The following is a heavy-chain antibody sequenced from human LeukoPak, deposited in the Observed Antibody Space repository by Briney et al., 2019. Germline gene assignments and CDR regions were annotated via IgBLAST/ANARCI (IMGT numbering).Heavy chain of an antibody. Sequence: GGSLRLSCAASGFTFSSYNMNWVRQAPGKGLEWVSSISSSSSYIYYADSVKGRFTISRDNAKNSLYLQMNSLRAEDTAVYYCARDAPLLYYDILTGYTTEFDYWGQGTLVTVSS. CDR3: ARDAPLLYYDILTGYTTEFDY. J-gene: IGHJ4*02. CDR2: ISSSSSYI. D-gene: IGHD3-9*01. V-gene: IGHV3-21*01. CDR1: GFTFSSYN.